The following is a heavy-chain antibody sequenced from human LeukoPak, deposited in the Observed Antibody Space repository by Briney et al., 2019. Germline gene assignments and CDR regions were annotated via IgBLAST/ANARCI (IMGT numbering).Heavy chain of an antibody. CDR2: ISAYNGNT. V-gene: IGHV1-18*01. D-gene: IGHD1-1*01. CDR1: GYTFTSYG. Sequence: GSVRVSYKASGYTFTSYGISWGRQAPGQGVERRGWISAYNGNTNYAQKLQGTVAMTTDTSTSTAYMELRSLRSDDTAVYYCARDGRRVATSIQNWFDPWGQGTLVTVSS. CDR3: ARDGRRVATSIQNWFDP. J-gene: IGHJ5*02.